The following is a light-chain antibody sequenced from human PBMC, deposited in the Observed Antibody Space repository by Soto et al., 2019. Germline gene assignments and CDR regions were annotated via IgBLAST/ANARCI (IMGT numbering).Light chain of an antibody. V-gene: IGKV1-39*01. CDR3: QQTYSIPLT. J-gene: IGKJ4*01. CDR2: AAY. Sequence: DIQMTQSPSSLSASVGARVTITCRTSQTINNYLNWYQQKPGRAPKILIYAAYNLQSGVPSRFSGSGSGTDFTLAISALKPDDFETYFCQQTYSIPLTFGGGTKVDIK. CDR1: QTINNY.